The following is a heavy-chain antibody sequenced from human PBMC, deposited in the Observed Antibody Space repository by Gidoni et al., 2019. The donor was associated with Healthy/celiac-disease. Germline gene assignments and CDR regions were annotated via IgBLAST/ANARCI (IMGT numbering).Heavy chain of an antibody. V-gene: IGHV3-15*01. J-gene: IGHJ4*02. Sequence: PGKGLEWVGRIKSKTDGGTTDYAAPVKGRFTISIDDSKNTLYLQMNSLNTEDTAVYYCTTAGRDGSGSYYAPIKGSYWGQGTLVTVSS. D-gene: IGHD3-10*01. CDR2: IKSKTDGGTT. CDR3: TTAGRDGSGSYYAPIKGSY.